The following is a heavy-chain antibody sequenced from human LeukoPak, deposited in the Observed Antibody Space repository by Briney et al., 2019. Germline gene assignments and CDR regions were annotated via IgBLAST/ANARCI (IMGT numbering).Heavy chain of an antibody. V-gene: IGHV1-69*05. D-gene: IGHD2-2*01. CDR1: GGSFSSYA. J-gene: IGHJ3*02. CDR3: ASGDYCSNTSCYNGAFDI. CDR2: IIPMFRTP. Sequence: SVKVSCKASGGSFSSYAISWVRQAPGQGLEWMGGIIPMFRTPKYAQKFQGRVTITTDEFTSTEYMELSSLGPEDTAVYYCASGDYCSNTSCYNGAFDIWGQGTMVTVSS.